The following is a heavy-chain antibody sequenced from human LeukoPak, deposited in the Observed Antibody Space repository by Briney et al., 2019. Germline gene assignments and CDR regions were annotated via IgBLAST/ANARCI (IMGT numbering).Heavy chain of an antibody. V-gene: IGHV1-69*06. CDR1: GGTFSSYA. D-gene: IGHD3-10*01. J-gene: IGHJ5*02. Sequence: GASVKVSCKASGGTFSSYAISWVRQAPGQGLEWMGGIIPIFGTANYAQKFQGRVTITADKSTSTAYMELSSLRSEDTAVYYCARAMEFGERLRINEYGNWFDPWGQGTLVTVSS. CDR2: IIPIFGTA. CDR3: ARAMEFGERLRINEYGNWFDP.